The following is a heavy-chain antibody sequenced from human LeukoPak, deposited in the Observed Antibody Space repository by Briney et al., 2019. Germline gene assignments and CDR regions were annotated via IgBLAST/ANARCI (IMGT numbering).Heavy chain of an antibody. V-gene: IGHV4-61*02. D-gene: IGHD3-22*01. CDR1: GGSISSGSYY. CDR3: ARLIGHYYYYYYMDV. CDR2: IYTSGST. J-gene: IGHJ6*03. Sequence: NPSQTLSLTCTVSGGSISSGSYYWSWIRQPAGKGLEWIGRIYTSGSTNYNPSLKSRVTISVDRSKSQFSLKLSCVTAADTAVYYCARLIGHYYYYYYMDVWGKGTTVTVSS.